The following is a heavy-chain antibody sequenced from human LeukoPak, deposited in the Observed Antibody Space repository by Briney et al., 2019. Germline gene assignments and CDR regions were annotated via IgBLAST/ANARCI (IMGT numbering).Heavy chain of an antibody. D-gene: IGHD3-22*01. J-gene: IGHJ4*02. CDR1: GFTFSSYG. CDR2: ISYDGSNK. Sequence: PGGSLRLSCAASGFTFSSYGMHWVRQAPGKGLEWVAVISYDGSNKYYADSVKGRFTISRDNSKNTLYLQMNSLRAEDTAVYYCAKGQDYYDSSGYSGDWGQGTLVTVSS. CDR3: AKGQDYYDSSGYSGD. V-gene: IGHV3-30*18.